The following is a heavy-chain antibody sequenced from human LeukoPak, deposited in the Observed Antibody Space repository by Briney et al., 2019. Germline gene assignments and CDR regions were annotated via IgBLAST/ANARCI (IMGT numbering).Heavy chain of an antibody. V-gene: IGHV1-18*01. J-gene: IGHJ4*02. D-gene: IGHD4-23*01. CDR3: ARDLSHRTTRPTVVTDY. Sequence: ASVKVSCKASGYTFTSYGISWVRQAPGQGLEGMGWISAYNGNTNYAQKLQGRVTMTTDTSTSTAYMELRSLRSEDTAVYYCARDLSHRTTRPTVVTDYWGQGTLVTVSS. CDR2: ISAYNGNT. CDR1: GYTFTSYG.